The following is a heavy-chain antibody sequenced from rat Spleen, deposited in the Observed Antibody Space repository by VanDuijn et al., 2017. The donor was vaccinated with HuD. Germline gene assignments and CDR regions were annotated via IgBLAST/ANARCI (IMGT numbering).Heavy chain of an antibody. V-gene: IGHV2S63*01. Sequence: EVQLKESGPGLVQPSQTLSLTCTVSGFSLTDYSVHWVRQPPGKGLEWMGVMWSGGNTAYNSGLKSRLSISRDTSKSQVFLKMSSLQTDDTAIYFCTRDRLQWFDYWGQGLMVTVSS. CDR1: GFSLTDYS. CDR2: MWSGGNT. J-gene: IGHJ2*01. CDR3: TRDRLQWFDY. D-gene: IGHD1-1*01.